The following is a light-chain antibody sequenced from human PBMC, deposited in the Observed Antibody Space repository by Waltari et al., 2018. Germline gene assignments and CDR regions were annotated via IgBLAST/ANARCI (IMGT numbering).Light chain of an antibody. CDR1: QYIKNH. J-gene: IGKJ3*01. V-gene: IGKV1-16*02. CDR3: QQYDGYPFT. CDR2: GAS. Sequence: DIQMTQSPSSLSASVGDRVTITCRASQYIKNHLAWFQQRPGKAPKSLIYGASTLQIGVPSKFSGSGSGTHVTLTITDLQPDDFATYFCQQYDGYPFTFGPGTTVDVK.